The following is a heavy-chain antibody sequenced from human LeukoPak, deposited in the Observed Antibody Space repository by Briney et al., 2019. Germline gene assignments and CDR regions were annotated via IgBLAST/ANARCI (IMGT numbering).Heavy chain of an antibody. CDR2: IYSGGNT. CDR1: GFTVSGNY. Sequence: GGSLRLSCAASGFTVSGNYMSWVRQAPGKGLEWVSVIYSGGNTYYADSVKGRFTISRDNAKNSLYLQMNSLRAEDTAVYYCARVRGSYWGNWGQGTLVTVSS. D-gene: IGHD1-26*01. CDR3: ARVRGSYWGN. V-gene: IGHV3-53*01. J-gene: IGHJ4*02.